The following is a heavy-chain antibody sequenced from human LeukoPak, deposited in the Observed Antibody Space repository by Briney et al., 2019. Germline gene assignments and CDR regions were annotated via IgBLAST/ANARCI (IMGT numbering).Heavy chain of an antibody. V-gene: IGHV3-21*06. CDR3: ATETNGRHYDY. D-gene: IGHD1-14*01. CDR2: IGPTGSDR. CDR1: GLPFFTSG. J-gene: IGHJ4*02. Sequence: PGGALGPSFSAPGLPFFTSGFNRVRPAPGKGPGWVASIGPTGSDRYHADSIKGRFTISRDNANNFLYLQMNSLRAEDTAVYYCATETNGRHYDYWGQGTLLTVSS.